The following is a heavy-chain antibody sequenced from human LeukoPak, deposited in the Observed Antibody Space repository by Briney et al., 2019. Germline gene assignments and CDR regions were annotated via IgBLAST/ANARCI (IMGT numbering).Heavy chain of an antibody. J-gene: IGHJ4*02. CDR3: AKWGDYDILTGYYDSDY. CDR1: GFTFSNYA. CDR2: VSGRDDST. D-gene: IGHD3-9*01. V-gene: IGHV3-23*01. Sequence: GGSLRLSCAASGFTFSNYAMSWVRQAPGKGLEWVSAVSGRDDSTYYADSVKGRFTISRDNSKNTLYLQMNSLRAEDPAVYYCAKWGDYDILTGYYDSDYWGQGTLVTVSS.